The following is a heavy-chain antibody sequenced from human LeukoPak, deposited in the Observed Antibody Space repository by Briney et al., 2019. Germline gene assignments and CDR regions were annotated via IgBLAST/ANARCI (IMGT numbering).Heavy chain of an antibody. D-gene: IGHD6-6*01. V-gene: IGHV4-59*12. CDR1: GGSISSYY. CDR3: ARSTAARHPARFGIDY. Sequence: SETLSLTCTVSGGSISSYYWSWIRQPPGKGLEWIGYVYHSGSTYYNPSLKSRVTISVDRSKNQFSLKLSSVTAADTAVYYCARSTAARHPARFGIDYWGQGTLVTVSS. CDR2: VYHSGST. J-gene: IGHJ4*02.